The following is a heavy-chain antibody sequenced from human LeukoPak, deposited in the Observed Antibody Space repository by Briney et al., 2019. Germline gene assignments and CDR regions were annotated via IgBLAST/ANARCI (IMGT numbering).Heavy chain of an antibody. D-gene: IGHD2-2*01. CDR1: GGSISSSSYY. J-gene: IGHJ3*02. CDR2: IYTSGST. V-gene: IGHV4-39*07. CDR3: ARVGVPVWLPSAFDI. Sequence: SETLSLTCTVSGGSISSSSYYWGWIRQPPGKGLEWIGRIYTSGSTNYNPSLKSRVTMSVDTSKNQFSLKLSSATAADTAVYYCARVGVPVWLPSAFDIWGQGTMVTVSS.